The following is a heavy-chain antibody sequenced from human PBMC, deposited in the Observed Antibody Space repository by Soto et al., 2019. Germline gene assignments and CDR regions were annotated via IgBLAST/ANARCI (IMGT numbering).Heavy chain of an antibody. D-gene: IGHD3-10*01. CDR2: IHYSGST. V-gene: IGHV4-61*05. CDR1: GGSISSNIYY. CDR3: ARHNYGSGSTYFDY. Sequence: PSETLSLTCPVSGGSISSNIYYWGWIRQPPGKGLEWIGYIHYSGSTNYNPSLQSRVTISVDTSKNQFSLKLNSMTAADTAVYYCARHNYGSGSTYFDYWGQGTLVTSPQ. J-gene: IGHJ4*02.